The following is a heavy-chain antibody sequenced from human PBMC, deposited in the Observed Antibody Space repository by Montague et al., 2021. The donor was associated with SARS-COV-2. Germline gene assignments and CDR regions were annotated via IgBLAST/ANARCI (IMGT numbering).Heavy chain of an antibody. CDR1: GDSVSSKSAA. CDR2: TYYRSKWYH. V-gene: IGHV6-1*01. CDR3: GRQIATAGSGFDS. D-gene: IGHD6-13*01. J-gene: IGHJ4*02. Sequence: CAISGDSVSSKSAAWNWIRQSPSRGLEWLGRTYYRSKWYHEYAVSVNSRITINPGTSKNQFSLQLNSVTPEDTAVYYCGRQIATAGSGFDSWGQGTLVTVSS.